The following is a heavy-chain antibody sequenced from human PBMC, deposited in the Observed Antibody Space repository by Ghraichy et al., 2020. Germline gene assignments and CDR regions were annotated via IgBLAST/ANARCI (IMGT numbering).Heavy chain of an antibody. Sequence: GGSLRLSCAASGFTFSSYGMHWVRQAPGKGLEWVAFIRYDGSNKYYADSVKGRFTISRDNSKNTLYLQMNSLRAEDTAVYYCAKRRENYYDSSGLDYWGQGTLVTVSS. CDR3: AKRRENYYDSSGLDY. V-gene: IGHV3-30*02. D-gene: IGHD3-22*01. J-gene: IGHJ4*02. CDR2: IRYDGSNK. CDR1: GFTFSSYG.